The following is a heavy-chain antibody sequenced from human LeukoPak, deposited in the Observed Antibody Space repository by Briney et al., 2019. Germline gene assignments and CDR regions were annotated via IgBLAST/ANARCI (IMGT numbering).Heavy chain of an antibody. Sequence: GGSLRLSCAASGFTFSGYYMSWIRQAPGKGLECVSYISDSSGSTSYADSVKGRFTISRDNAKNSLYLQMSSLRADDTAVYYCARASGLEPGAYFDYWGQGTLVTVSS. CDR3: ARASGLEPGAYFDY. CDR2: ISDSSGST. D-gene: IGHD3-3*01. J-gene: IGHJ4*02. CDR1: GFTFSGYY. V-gene: IGHV3-11*06.